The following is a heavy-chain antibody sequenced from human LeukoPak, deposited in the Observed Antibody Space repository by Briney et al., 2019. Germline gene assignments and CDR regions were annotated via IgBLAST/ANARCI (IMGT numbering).Heavy chain of an antibody. CDR3: ARDTRAAAFWSGYWHYFDY. J-gene: IGHJ4*02. D-gene: IGHD3-3*01. V-gene: IGHV3-7*01. CDR1: GFTFSSYW. CDR2: IKQDGREK. Sequence: PGGSLRLSCAASGFTFSSYWMSWVRQAPGKGLEWVANIKQDGREKYYEDSVKGRFTISRDNAKNTLYLQMNSLRAEDTAVYYCARDTRAAAFWSGYWHYFDYWGQGTLVTVSS.